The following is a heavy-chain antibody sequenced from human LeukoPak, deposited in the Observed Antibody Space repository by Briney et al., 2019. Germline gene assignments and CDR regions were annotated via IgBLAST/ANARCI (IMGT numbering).Heavy chain of an antibody. CDR1: GFTVSSNY. CDR3: AKEGSLEIAVAGTIFDY. Sequence: PGGSLRLSCAASGFTVSSNYMGWVRQAPGKGLEWVSVIYSGGDTYYADSVKGRFTISRDNSKNMIYLEMSSLKAEDTAVYYCAKEGSLEIAVAGTIFDYWGQGTLVTVSS. CDR2: IYSGGDT. J-gene: IGHJ4*02. V-gene: IGHV3-66*01. D-gene: IGHD6-19*01.